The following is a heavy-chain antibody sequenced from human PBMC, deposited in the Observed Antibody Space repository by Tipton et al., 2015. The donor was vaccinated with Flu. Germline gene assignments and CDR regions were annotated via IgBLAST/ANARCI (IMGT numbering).Heavy chain of an antibody. CDR1: GGSISSYY. Sequence: TLSLTCTVSGGSISSYYWSWIRQPAGKGLEWIGRIYTSGSTNYNPSLKSRVTMSVDTSKNQFSLKLSSVTAADTAVYYYARAGLLWFGELLYFDYWGQGTLVTVSS. J-gene: IGHJ4*02. V-gene: IGHV4-4*07. D-gene: IGHD3-10*01. CDR2: IYTSGST. CDR3: ARAGLLWFGELLYFDY.